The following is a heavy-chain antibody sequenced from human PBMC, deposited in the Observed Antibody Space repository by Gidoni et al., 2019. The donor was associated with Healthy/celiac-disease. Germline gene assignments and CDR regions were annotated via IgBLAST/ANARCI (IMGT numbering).Heavy chain of an antibody. Sequence: QVQLVQSGAAVKKPGASVKVSCKASGYTFTGYYMHWVRQAPGQGLEWMGWINPNSGGTNYAQKVQGRVTMTRDTSISTAYMELSRLRSDDTAVYYCARGSAFIVVVPAAITGANWFDPWGQGTLVTVSS. D-gene: IGHD2-2*01. CDR3: ARGSAFIVVVPAAITGANWFDP. CDR1: GYTFTGYY. J-gene: IGHJ5*02. V-gene: IGHV1-2*02. CDR2: INPNSGGT.